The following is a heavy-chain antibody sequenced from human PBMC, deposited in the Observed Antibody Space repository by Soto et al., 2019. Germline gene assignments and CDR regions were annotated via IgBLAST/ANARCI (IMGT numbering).Heavy chain of an antibody. Sequence: ASVKVSCKASGYNFVNHYMHWVRQAPGQGLEWMGWISAYNGNTNYAQKLQGRVTMTTDTSTSTAYMELRSLRSDDTAVYYCARGCSSTSCPPSGMDVWGQGTTVTVSS. CDR2: ISAYNGNT. D-gene: IGHD2-2*01. V-gene: IGHV1-18*04. CDR1: GYNFVNHY. CDR3: ARGCSSTSCPPSGMDV. J-gene: IGHJ6*02.